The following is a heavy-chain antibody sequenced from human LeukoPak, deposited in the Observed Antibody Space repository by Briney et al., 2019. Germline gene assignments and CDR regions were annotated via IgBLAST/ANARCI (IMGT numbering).Heavy chain of an antibody. CDR1: GYSFSSYW. CDR2: IYPRDSHT. D-gene: IGHD2-2*01. J-gene: IGHJ4*02. V-gene: IGHV5-51*01. Sequence: GESLKISCQGSGYSFSSYWIAWVRQMPGKGLEWMGVIYPRDSHTTYSPSFQGQVTISADKSINTAYLQWNSLQASDTAIYYCARVVGAAPFDYWGQGTLVTVSS. CDR3: ARVVGAAPFDY.